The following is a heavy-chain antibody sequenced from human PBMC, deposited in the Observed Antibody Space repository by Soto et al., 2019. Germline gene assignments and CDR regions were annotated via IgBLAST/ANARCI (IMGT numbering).Heavy chain of an antibody. J-gene: IGHJ4*02. D-gene: IGHD3-22*01. CDR2: IIPIFGTA. CDR3: ARDPENSSGYPD. CDR1: GGTFSSYA. V-gene: IGHV1-69*13. Sequence: ASVKVSCKASGGTFSSYAISWVRQAPGQGLEWMGGIIPIFGTANYAQKFQGRVTITADESTSTAYMELSSLRSEDTAVYYCARDPENSSGYPDWGQGTLVTVSS.